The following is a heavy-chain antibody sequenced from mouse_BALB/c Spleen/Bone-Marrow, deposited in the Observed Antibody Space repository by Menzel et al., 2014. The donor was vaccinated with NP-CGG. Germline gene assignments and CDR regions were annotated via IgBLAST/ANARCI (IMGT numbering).Heavy chain of an antibody. D-gene: IGHD1-1*01. J-gene: IGHJ2*01. CDR2: ILPGSGTA. CDR1: GYPFSNYW. V-gene: IGHV1-9*01. Sequence: QVQLQQSGAELMKPGASVKISCKATGYPFSNYWIDWVKQRPGHGLEWIGEILPGSGTANYNEKFKGKATFTADTSSNTAYMQLSSLTSEDSALYYCARASVVPYYFDFWGQGTTLTVSS. CDR3: ARASVVPYYFDF.